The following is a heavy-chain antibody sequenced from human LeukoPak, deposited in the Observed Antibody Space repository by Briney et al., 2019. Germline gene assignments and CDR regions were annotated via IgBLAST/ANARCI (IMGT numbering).Heavy chain of an antibody. V-gene: IGHV4-30-4*08. J-gene: IGHJ4*02. CDR1: GGSISSYY. Sequence: PSETLSLTCTVSGGSISSYYWSWIRQPPGKGLEWIGYIYYSGSTYYNPSLKSRVTISVDTSKNQFSLKLSSVTAADTAVYYCARDLGPYFDYRGQGTLVTVSS. CDR2: IYYSGST. CDR3: ARDLGPYFDY.